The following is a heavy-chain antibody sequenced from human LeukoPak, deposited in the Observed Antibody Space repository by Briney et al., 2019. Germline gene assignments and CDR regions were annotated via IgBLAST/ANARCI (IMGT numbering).Heavy chain of an antibody. CDR3: ARTSASGGTYFDY. V-gene: IGHV4-4*07. CDR1: DGSLNPYY. D-gene: IGHD1-26*01. CDR2: IYFSGST. J-gene: IGHJ4*02. Sequence: PSETLSLTCTVSDGSLNPYYWSWIRQPAGKGLEWIGRIYFSGSTHYIPSLQSRVTMSVDTSKNQFPLKLSSVTAADTAVYYCARTSASGGTYFDYWGQGTLVTVSS.